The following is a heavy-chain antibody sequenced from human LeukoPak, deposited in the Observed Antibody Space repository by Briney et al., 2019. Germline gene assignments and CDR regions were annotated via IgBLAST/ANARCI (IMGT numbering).Heavy chain of an antibody. CDR2: INPNSGGT. CDR3: ARVRLLWFGELTYYFDY. V-gene: IGHV1-2*02. Sequence: GASVKVSCKASGYTFTGYYMHWVRQAPGQGLEWMGWINPNSGGTNYAQKFQGRVTMTRDTSISTAYMELSRLRSDDPAVYYCARVRLLWFGELTYYFDYWGQGTLVTVSS. J-gene: IGHJ4*02. D-gene: IGHD3-10*01. CDR1: GYTFTGYY.